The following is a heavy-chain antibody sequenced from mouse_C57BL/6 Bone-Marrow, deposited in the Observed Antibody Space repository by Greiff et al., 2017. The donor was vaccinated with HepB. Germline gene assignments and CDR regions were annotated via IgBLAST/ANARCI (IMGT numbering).Heavy chain of an antibody. CDR2: IDPSDSYT. CDR3: AVGLRRRADY. J-gene: IGHJ2*01. CDR1: GYTFTSYW. Sequence: QVQLQQPGAELVKPGASVKLSCKASGYTFTSYWMQWVKQRPGQGLEWIGEIDPSDSYTNYNQKFKGKATLTVDTSSSTAYMQLSSLTSEDAAVYYCAVGLRRRADYWGQGTTLTVSS. D-gene: IGHD2-4*01. V-gene: IGHV1-50*01.